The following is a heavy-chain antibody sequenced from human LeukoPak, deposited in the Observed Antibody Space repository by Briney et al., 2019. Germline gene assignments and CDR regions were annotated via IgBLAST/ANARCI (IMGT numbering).Heavy chain of an antibody. Sequence: SETLSLTCTVSGGSISSYYWSWIRQPPGKGLEWIGYIYYSGSTNYNPSLKSRLTISVDTSKNQFSLKLSSVTAADTAVYYCARDFRAIGSYGDYNYYYYMDVWGKGTTVTVSS. V-gene: IGHV4-59*01. D-gene: IGHD4-17*01. J-gene: IGHJ6*03. CDR1: GGSISSYY. CDR3: ARDFRAIGSYGDYNYYYYMDV. CDR2: IYYSGST.